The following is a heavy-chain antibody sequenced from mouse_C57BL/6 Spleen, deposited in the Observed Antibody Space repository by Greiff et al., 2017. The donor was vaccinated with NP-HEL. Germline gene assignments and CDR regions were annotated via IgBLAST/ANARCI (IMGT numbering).Heavy chain of an antibody. V-gene: IGHV1-4*01. CDR1: GYTFTSYT. CDR2: INPSSGYT. J-gene: IGHJ4*01. D-gene: IGHD2-3*01. CDR3: ARDGGDY. Sequence: QVQLKQSGAELARPGASVKMSCKASGYTFTSYTMHWVKQRPGQGLEWIGYINPSSGYTKYNQKFKDKATLTADKSSSTAYMQLSSLTSDDAAVYYCARDGGDYWGQGTSVTVSS.